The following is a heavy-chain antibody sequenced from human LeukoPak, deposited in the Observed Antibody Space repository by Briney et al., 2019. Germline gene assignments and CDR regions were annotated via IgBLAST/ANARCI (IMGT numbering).Heavy chain of an antibody. CDR2: ISSSSSYT. V-gene: IGHV3-11*05. Sequence: GGSLRLSCAASGFTFSDYYMSWIRQAPGKGLEWVSYISSSSSYTNYADSVKGRFTISRDNAKNSLYLQMNSLRAEDTAVYYCARVYQSVAYFDYWGQGTRVTVSS. CDR3: ARVYQSVAYFDY. J-gene: IGHJ4*02. CDR1: GFTFSDYY. D-gene: IGHD5-12*01.